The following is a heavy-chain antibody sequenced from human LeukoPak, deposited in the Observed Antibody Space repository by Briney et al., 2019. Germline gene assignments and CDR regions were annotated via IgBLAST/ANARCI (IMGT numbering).Heavy chain of an antibody. CDR3: ARPYSSGLDAFDI. CDR1: GFTFSSYS. Sequence: GGSLRLSCAASGFTFSSYSMNWVRQAPGKGLEWVSSISSSSYIYYADSVKGRFTISRDNAKNSLYLQMNSLRAEDTAVYYCARPYSSGLDAFDIWGQGTMVTVPS. V-gene: IGHV3-21*01. CDR2: ISSSSYI. D-gene: IGHD6-19*01. J-gene: IGHJ3*02.